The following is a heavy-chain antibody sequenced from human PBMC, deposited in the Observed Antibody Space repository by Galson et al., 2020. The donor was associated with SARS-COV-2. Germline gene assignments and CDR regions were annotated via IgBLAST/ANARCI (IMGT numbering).Heavy chain of an antibody. J-gene: IGHJ6*02. Sequence: SETLSLTCAVSGGSLSSGGFSWNWIRQPPGTGLERIGYIFHSGTTSFNPSLKSRVTISIDTSKNQFSLKLNSVTAADTALYYCAREMDAYYGMDVWGQGTTVTISS. CDR1: GGSLSSGGFS. CDR2: IFHSGTT. CDR3: AREMDAYYGMDV. V-gene: IGHV4-30-2*01.